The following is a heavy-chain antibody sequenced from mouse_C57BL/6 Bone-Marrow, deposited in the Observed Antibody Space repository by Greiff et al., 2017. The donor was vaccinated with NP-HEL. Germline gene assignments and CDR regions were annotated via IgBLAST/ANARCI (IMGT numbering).Heavy chain of an antibody. CDR3: AALYYGISPFYAMDY. J-gene: IGHJ4*01. V-gene: IGHV4-1*01. CDR1: GIDFSRYW. Sequence: EVKLLESGGGLVQPGGSLKLSCAASGIDFSRYWMSWVRRAPGKGLEWIGEINPDSSTINYAPSLKDKFIISRDNAKNTLYLQMSKVRSEDTALYYSAALYYGISPFYAMDYWGQGTSVTVSS. CDR2: INPDSSTI. D-gene: IGHD1-1*01.